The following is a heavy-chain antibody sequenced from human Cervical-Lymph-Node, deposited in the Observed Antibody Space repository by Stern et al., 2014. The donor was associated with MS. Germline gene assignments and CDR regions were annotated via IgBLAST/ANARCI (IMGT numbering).Heavy chain of an antibody. CDR2: ISYDGSNK. Sequence: VQLLESGGGVVQPGRSLRLSCAASGFTFSSYAMHWVRQAPGKGLEWVAVISYDGSNKYYADSVKGRFTISRDNSKNTLYLQMNSLRAEDTAVYYCARDRFDPWGQGTLVTVSS. V-gene: IGHV3-30*01. CDR1: GFTFSSYA. CDR3: ARDRFDP. J-gene: IGHJ5*02.